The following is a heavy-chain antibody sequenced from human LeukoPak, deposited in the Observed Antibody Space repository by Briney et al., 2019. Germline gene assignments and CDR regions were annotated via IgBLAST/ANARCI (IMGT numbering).Heavy chain of an antibody. Sequence: KTSETLSLTCTVSGGSISSYYWSWIRQPPGMGLEWIGYVYYSGSTDYNPSLKSRVTMSVDTSKNQFSLNLSSVTAADTAVYYCARENSIGWYGGLDYWGQGTLVTVSS. J-gene: IGHJ4*02. D-gene: IGHD6-19*01. CDR3: ARENSIGWYGGLDY. CDR1: GGSISSYY. CDR2: VYYSGST. V-gene: IGHV4-59*01.